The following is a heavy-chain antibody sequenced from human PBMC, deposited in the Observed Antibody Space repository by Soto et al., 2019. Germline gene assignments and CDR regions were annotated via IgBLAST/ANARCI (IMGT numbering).Heavy chain of an antibody. J-gene: IGHJ4*02. Sequence: GASVKVSCKASGYTFTGYYMHWVRQAPGQGLEWMGWINPNSGGTNYAQKFQGWVTMTRDTSISTAYMELSRLRSDDTAVYYCARIRRSYYDSSGYYNYFDYWGQGTLVTVSS. CDR3: ARIRRSYYDSSGYYNYFDY. CDR2: INPNSGGT. D-gene: IGHD3-22*01. CDR1: GYTFTGYY. V-gene: IGHV1-2*04.